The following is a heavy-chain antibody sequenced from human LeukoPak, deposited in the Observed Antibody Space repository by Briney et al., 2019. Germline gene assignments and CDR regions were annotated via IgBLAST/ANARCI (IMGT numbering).Heavy chain of an antibody. CDR3: AGSSGYYFHQRRAYFDY. CDR1: LGSFSGYY. D-gene: IGHD3-22*01. V-gene: IGHV4-34*01. Sequence: SETLSLTCAVYLGSFSGYYWSWIRQPPAKGLEWIGEINHSGSTNYNPSLKSRVTISVDTSKNQFSLKLSSVTAADTAVYYCAGSSGYYFHQRRAYFDYWGQGTLVTVSS. CDR2: INHSGST. J-gene: IGHJ4*02.